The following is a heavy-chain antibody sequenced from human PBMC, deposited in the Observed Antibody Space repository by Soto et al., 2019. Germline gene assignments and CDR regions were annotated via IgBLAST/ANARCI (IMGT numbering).Heavy chain of an antibody. J-gene: IGHJ4*02. Sequence: GGSLRLSCAASGFTFSSYGMHWVRQAPGKGLEWVAVISYDGSNKYYADSVKGRFTISRDNSKNTLYLQMNSLRAEDTAVYYCAKDTEGYDILTGDMGYFDYWGQGTLVTVSS. D-gene: IGHD3-9*01. CDR2: ISYDGSNK. CDR3: AKDTEGYDILTGDMGYFDY. CDR1: GFTFSSYG. V-gene: IGHV3-30*18.